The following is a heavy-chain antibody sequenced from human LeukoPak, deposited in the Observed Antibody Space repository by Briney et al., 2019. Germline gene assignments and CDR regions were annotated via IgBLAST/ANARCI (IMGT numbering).Heavy chain of an antibody. D-gene: IGHD3-10*01. Sequence: GGSLRLSCAASGCTFSSYSMNWVRKAPGKGLEWVSSISSSSYIYYADSVKGRFTISRDNAKNSLYLQMNSLRAVDTAVYYCARGVGESGAFDIWGQGTMVTVSS. V-gene: IGHV3-21*01. CDR1: GCTFSSYS. J-gene: IGHJ3*02. CDR3: ARGVGESGAFDI. CDR2: ISSSSYI.